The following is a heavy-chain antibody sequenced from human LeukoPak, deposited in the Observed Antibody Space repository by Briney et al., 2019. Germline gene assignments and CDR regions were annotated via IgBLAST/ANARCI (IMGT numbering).Heavy chain of an antibody. V-gene: IGHV4-30-4*01. CDR1: GGSISSGDYY. Sequence: SETLSLTCTVSGGSISSGDYYWSWIRQPPGKGLEWIGYIYYSGSTYYNPSLKSRVTISVDTSKNQLSLKLSSVTAADTAVYYCARDPEGYGGNSHFDYWGQGTLVTVSS. CDR2: IYYSGST. J-gene: IGHJ4*02. CDR3: ARDPEGYGGNSHFDY. D-gene: IGHD4-23*01.